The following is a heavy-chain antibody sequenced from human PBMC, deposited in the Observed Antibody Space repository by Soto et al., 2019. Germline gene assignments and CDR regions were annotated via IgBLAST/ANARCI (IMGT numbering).Heavy chain of an antibody. CDR2: IHYSGR. D-gene: IGHD3-22*01. V-gene: IGHV4-59*01. Sequence: PSETLSLTCTVSGGSINSYFCSWIRQPPGKGLEWIGYIHYSGRSYNPSLESRVTMSVDTSENQFSLKLRSVTAADTAVYYCARLRRRDSSSFQEWFDPWGQGIQVTVSS. CDR3: ARLRRRDSSSFQEWFDP. J-gene: IGHJ5*02. CDR1: GGSINSYF.